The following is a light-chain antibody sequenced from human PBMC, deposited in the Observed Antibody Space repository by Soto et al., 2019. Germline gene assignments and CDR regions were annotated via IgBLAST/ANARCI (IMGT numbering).Light chain of an antibody. CDR1: QSIMNH. V-gene: IGKV1-39*01. J-gene: IGKJ1*01. CDR2: AAY. CDR3: QKSYNSPRT. Sequence: DIQMTQSPSSLSASVGDRVTITCRASQSIMNHLNWYQHKSGKAPRLLIYAAYSLHSGVPPRFSGSGSGTDFNMTISSLQAVYFATRHSQKSYNSPRTFGLGTKFDI.